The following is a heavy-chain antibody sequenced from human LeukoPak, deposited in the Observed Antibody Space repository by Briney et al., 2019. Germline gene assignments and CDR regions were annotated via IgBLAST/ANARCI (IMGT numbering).Heavy chain of an antibody. CDR1: GYTFTGYY. V-gene: IGHV1-2*02. J-gene: IGHJ4*02. D-gene: IGHD3-16*01. CDR2: INPNSGGT. CDR3: ARDVGFSQATFDY. Sequence: ASVKVSCKGSGYTFTGYYMHWVRQAPGQGLEWMGWINPNSGGTNYAQKFQGRVAMTRDTSISTAYMDLSSLRSDDTAVYFCARDVGFSQATFDYWGQGTLVTVSS.